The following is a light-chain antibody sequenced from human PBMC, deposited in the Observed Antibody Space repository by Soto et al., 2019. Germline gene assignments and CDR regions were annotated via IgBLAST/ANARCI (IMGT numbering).Light chain of an antibody. J-gene: IGKJ1*01. CDR2: DAS. CDR3: QQRSNWPWT. V-gene: IGKV3-11*01. CDR1: QSVSSY. Sequence: EIVLTQSPATLSLSPGEGATLSCWASQSVSSYLAWYQHTPGQAPRLLIYDASNRATGIPARFSGSGSGTDFTLTISSLEPEDFAVYYCQQRSNWPWTFGQGTKVDI.